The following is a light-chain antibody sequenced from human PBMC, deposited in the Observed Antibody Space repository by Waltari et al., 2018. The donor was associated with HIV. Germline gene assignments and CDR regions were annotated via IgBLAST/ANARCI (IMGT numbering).Light chain of an antibody. CDR2: KHY. J-gene: IGLJ3*02. Sequence: SSELTQPPSVSVSPGQTARIPCSGDALPRPYAYWHQQRPGQAPVVVIYKHYERPSGIPERFSGSSSGTTVTLTISGVQAEDEADYYCQSTDSSGTWVFGGGTKLTVL. CDR1: ALPRPY. CDR3: QSTDSSGTWV. V-gene: IGLV3-25*03.